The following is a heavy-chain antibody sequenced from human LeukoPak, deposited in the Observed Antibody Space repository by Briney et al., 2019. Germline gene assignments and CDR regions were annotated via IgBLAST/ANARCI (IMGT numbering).Heavy chain of an antibody. D-gene: IGHD6-13*01. CDR2: IYHSGSA. CDR3: ARAVYGYSSSWYSRYFDY. V-gene: IGHV4-30-2*01. J-gene: IGHJ4*02. CDR1: GGSISSGGYS. Sequence: SQTQSLTCAVSGGSISSGGYSWSWIRQPPGKGLEWIGYIYHSGSAYYNPSLKSRVTISVDRSKNQFSLKLSSVTAADTAVYYCARAVYGYSSSWYSRYFDYWGQGTLVTVSS.